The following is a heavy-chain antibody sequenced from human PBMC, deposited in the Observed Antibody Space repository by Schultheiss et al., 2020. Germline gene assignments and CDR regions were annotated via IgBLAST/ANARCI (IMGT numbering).Heavy chain of an antibody. Sequence: SETLSLTCTVSGGSISSGGYYWSWIRQPAGKGLEWIGRIYTSGSTNYNPSLKSRVTISVDTSKNQFSLKLSSVTAADTAVYYCARDAVGIAAAGSIDYWGQGTLVTVYS. CDR3: ARDAVGIAAAGSIDY. V-gene: IGHV4-61*02. J-gene: IGHJ4*02. CDR2: IYTSGST. D-gene: IGHD6-13*01. CDR1: GGSISSGGYY.